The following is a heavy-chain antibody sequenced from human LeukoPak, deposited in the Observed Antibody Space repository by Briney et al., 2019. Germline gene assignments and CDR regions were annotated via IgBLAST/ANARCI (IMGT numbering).Heavy chain of an antibody. CDR3: ARDVYAGYDYVWGSYRLPRWFDP. Sequence: SQTLSLTCTVSGGSISSGGYYWSWIRQHPGKGLERIGYIYYSESTYYNPSLKSRVTISVDTSKNQFSLKLSSVTAADTAVYYCARDVYAGYDYVWGSYRLPRWFDPWGQGTLVTVSS. V-gene: IGHV4-31*03. CDR2: IYYSEST. CDR1: GGSISSGGYY. D-gene: IGHD3-16*02. J-gene: IGHJ5*02.